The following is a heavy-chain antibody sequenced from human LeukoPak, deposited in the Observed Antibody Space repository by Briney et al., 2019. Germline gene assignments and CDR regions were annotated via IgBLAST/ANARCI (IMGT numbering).Heavy chain of an antibody. D-gene: IGHD3-10*01. J-gene: IGHJ6*03. V-gene: IGHV1-8*01. CDR3: ASFISGSGRNYYYYYMDV. CDR1: GYTFTSYD. CDR2: MNPNSGNT. Sequence: ASVKVSCKASGYTFTSYDINWVRQATGQGLEWMGWMNPNSGNTGYAQKFQGRVTMTRNTSISTDYMELSSLRSEDTGVYYCASFISGSGRNYYYYYMDVWGKGTTVTVSS.